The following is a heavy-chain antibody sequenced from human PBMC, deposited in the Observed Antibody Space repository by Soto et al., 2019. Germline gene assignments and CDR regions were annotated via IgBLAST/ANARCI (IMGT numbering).Heavy chain of an antibody. CDR2: ISGSGGRT. J-gene: IGHJ4*02. Sequence: GGSLRLSCAASGFTFSSYAMTWVRQAPGKGLQWVSAISGSGGRTSYADSVKGRFTNSRDNSANTLYLQMNSLRAEDTAVYYCAKDSALRVKDHWGQGTLVTVSS. CDR3: AKDSALRVKDH. V-gene: IGHV3-23*01. CDR1: GFTFSSYA. D-gene: IGHD2-21*01.